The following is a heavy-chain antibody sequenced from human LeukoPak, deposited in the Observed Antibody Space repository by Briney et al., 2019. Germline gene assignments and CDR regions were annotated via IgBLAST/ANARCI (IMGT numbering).Heavy chain of an antibody. D-gene: IGHD3-3*01. J-gene: IGHJ4*02. CDR2: ISRNGGST. CDR1: GFTFSSYA. CDR3: ARAGEGYYDFWSGYYTGWPHFDY. V-gene: IGHV3-64*01. Sequence: PGGSLRLSCAASGFTFSSYAMHWVRQAPGKGLEYVSAISRNGGSTYYANSVKGRFTISRDNSKNTLYLQMGSLRAEDMAVYYCARAGEGYYDFWSGYYTGWPHFDYWGQGTLVTVSS.